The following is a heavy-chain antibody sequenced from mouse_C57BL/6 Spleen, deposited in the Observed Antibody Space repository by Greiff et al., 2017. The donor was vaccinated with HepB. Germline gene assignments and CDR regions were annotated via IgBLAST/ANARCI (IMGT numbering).Heavy chain of an antibody. CDR1: GYTFTSYW. CDR3: ARKGYSNYDVLYYFDY. D-gene: IGHD2-5*01. V-gene: IGHV1-72*01. CDR2: IDPNSGGT. Sequence: QVQLQQPGAELVKPGASVKLSCKASGYTFTSYWMHWVKQSPGRGLEWIGRIDPNSGGTKYNEKFKSKATLTVDKPSSTAYMQLSSLTSEDSAVYYCARKGYSNYDVLYYFDYWGQGTTLTVSS. J-gene: IGHJ2*01.